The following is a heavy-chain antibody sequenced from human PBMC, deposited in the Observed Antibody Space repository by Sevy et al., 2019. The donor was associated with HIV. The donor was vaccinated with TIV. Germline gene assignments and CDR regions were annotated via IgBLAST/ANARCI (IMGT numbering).Heavy chain of an antibody. CDR3: AIEGTHRRRDY. J-gene: IGHJ4*02. CDR1: GFTFSSQA. CDR2: ISASGDHT. Sequence: GGSLRLSCAASGFTFSSQAMSWVRQSPGKGQKWVSIISASGDHTYYADSVKGRFTISGDNSKNTLYLQMNGLRAEDTAVSYCAIEGTHRRRDYGGRGTLVTVSS. V-gene: IGHV3-23*01.